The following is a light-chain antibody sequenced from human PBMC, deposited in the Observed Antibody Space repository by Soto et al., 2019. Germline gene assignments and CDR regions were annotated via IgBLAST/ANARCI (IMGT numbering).Light chain of an antibody. CDR2: GAS. Sequence: EIVMTQSPATLSVSPGETATLSCRASQSVSNKLAWYQQKPGQAPRLLIYGASARPTGIPARFSGSGSGTEFTLTISSLQSEDFAVYYCHQFGDSPQTFGQGTKVDIK. CDR1: QSVSNK. V-gene: IGKV3-15*01. CDR3: HQFGDSPQT. J-gene: IGKJ1*01.